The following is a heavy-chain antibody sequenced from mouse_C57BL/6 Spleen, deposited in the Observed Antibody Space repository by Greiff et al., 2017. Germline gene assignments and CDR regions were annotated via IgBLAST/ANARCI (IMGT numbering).Heavy chain of an antibody. CDR2: IDPETGGT. D-gene: IGHD1-1*01. Sequence: VKLMESGAELVRPGASVTLSCKASGYTFTDYEMHWVKQTPVHGLEWIGAIDPETGGTAYNQKFKGKAILTADKSSSTAYMELRSLTSEDSAVYYCTDYYGSSYRVFDYWGQGTTLTVAS. CDR1: GYTFTDYE. V-gene: IGHV1-15*01. J-gene: IGHJ2*01. CDR3: TDYYGSSYRVFDY.